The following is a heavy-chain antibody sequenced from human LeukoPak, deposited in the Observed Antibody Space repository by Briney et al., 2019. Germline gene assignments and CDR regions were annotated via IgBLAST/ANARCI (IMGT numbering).Heavy chain of an antibody. CDR3: ARSNLVGATYHFDQ. J-gene: IGHJ4*02. CDR1: GGSISTYY. CDR2: IHNSGCT. D-gene: IGHD1-26*01. V-gene: IGHV4-59*01. Sequence: AETETLLCTVSGGSISTYYWSWIRQPPGKGLEWLGNIHNSGCTNYNPSLKRRVSISVDTSRNHFSLKVSSVTAADTAVYYCARSNLVGATYHFDQWGQATL.